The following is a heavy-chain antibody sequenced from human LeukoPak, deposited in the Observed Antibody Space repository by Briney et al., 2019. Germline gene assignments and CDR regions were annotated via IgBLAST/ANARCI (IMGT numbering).Heavy chain of an antibody. CDR2: IYHSGST. CDR3: ARSNSGLVDY. J-gene: IGHJ4*02. Sequence: SETLSLTCGVSRYSISSGYYWGWIRQPPGKGLEWIGSIYHSGSTYYNPSLKSRVTISVDTSKNQFSLKLSSVTAADTAVYYCARSNSGLVDYWGQGTLVTVSS. D-gene: IGHD5-12*01. V-gene: IGHV4-38-2*01. CDR1: RYSISSGYY.